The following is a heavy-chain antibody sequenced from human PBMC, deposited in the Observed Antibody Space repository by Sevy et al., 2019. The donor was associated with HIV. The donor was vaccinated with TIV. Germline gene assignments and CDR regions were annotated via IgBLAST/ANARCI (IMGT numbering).Heavy chain of an antibody. J-gene: IGHJ4*02. V-gene: IGHV1-3*04. CDR1: GYTFTSYV. D-gene: IGHD3-10*01. CDR2: INTGNGDT. CDR3: ARDRGGSGDFDY. Sequence: ASVKVSCKASGYTFTSYVMHWVRQAPGQRLQWMGWINTGNGDTKYPDKLQGRVTITRDTYASPAYMEPSGLRSEDTAVYYCARDRGGSGDFDYWGQGTLVTVSS.